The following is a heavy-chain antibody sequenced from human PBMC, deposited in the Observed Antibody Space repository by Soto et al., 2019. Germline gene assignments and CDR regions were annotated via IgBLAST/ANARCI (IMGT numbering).Heavy chain of an antibody. V-gene: IGHV5-51*01. CDR1: GYSFRSYW. CDR2: IYPGDSDT. J-gene: IGHJ6*02. D-gene: IGHD5-12*01. CDR3: ARLRGDGYTNDYYGMDV. Sequence: PGESLKISCKGSGYSFRSYWIGWVRQMPGKGLEWMGIIYPGDSDTRYSPSFQGQVTTSADKSISTAYLQWSSLKASDTATYYCARLRGDGYTNDYYGMDVWGQGTTVTVSS.